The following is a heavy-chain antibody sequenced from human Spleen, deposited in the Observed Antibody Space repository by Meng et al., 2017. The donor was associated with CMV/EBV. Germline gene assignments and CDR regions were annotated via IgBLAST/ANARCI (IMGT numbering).Heavy chain of an antibody. J-gene: IGHJ4*02. Sequence: GESLKISCAASGFIFSTYGMHWVRQAPGKGLEWVAFIRYDGSNKYYADSVQGRFIISRDNSKNTLYLQMNSLRAEDTSVYYCARDWGSSSDYFDYWGQGTLVTVS. V-gene: IGHV3-30*02. CDR2: IRYDGSNK. D-gene: IGHD6-6*01. CDR3: ARDWGSSSDYFDY. CDR1: GFIFSTYG.